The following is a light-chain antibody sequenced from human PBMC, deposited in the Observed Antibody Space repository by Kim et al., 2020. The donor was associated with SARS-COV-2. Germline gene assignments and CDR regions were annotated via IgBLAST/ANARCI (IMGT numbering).Light chain of an antibody. Sequence: QSVLTQPPSASGTPGQRVTISCSGSKSNVGNNPVNWYQQFPGTAPKLLIYGDGQRPSGVFDRFSGSKSGTSASLAIGGLHSEDEADYYRAAWDGSLNVWVFGGGTQLTVL. CDR1: KSNVGNNP. J-gene: IGLJ3*02. CDR2: GDG. V-gene: IGLV1-44*01. CDR3: AAWDGSLNVWV.